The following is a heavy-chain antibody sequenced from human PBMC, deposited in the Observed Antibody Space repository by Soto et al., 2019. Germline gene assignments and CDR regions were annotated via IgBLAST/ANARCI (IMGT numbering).Heavy chain of an antibody. Sequence: EVQLLDSGGGLVQPGGSLRLSCAASGFPFSTFAMSWVRQAPGKGPEWVSAISASGGSTYYADSVKGRLTISRDNSKSTLSLEMNSLRVDDTAVYYCATDTSRMTAEYWGQGTLVTVSS. CDR3: ATDTSRMTAEY. J-gene: IGHJ4*02. D-gene: IGHD5-18*01. CDR1: GFPFSTFA. CDR2: ISASGGST. V-gene: IGHV3-23*01.